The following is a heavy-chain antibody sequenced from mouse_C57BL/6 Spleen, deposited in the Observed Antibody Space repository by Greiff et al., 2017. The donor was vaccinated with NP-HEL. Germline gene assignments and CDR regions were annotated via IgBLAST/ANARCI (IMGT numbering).Heavy chain of an antibody. CDR1: GYTFTDYY. CDR3: ARGSYDGSSWYYFDY. D-gene: IGHD1-1*01. Sequence: EVQLQQSGPVLVKPGASVKMSCKASGYTFTDYYMNWVKQSHGKSLEWIGVINPYNGGTSYNQKFKGKATLTVDKSSSTAYMELNSLTSEDSAVYYGARGSYDGSSWYYFDYWGQGTTLTVSS. V-gene: IGHV1-19*01. J-gene: IGHJ2*01. CDR2: INPYNGGT.